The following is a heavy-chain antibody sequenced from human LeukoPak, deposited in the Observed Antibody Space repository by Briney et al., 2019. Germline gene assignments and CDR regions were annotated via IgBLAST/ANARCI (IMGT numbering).Heavy chain of an antibody. D-gene: IGHD3-9*01. CDR3: AREIMYDISTGLYYYYGMDV. V-gene: IGHV3-23*01. CDR1: GFTFSSYA. Sequence: GGSLRLSCAASGFTFSSYAMSWVRQAPGKGLEWVSAISGSGGSTYYADSVKGRFTISRDNSKNTLYLQMNSLRAEDTAVYYCAREIMYDISTGLYYYYGMDVWGQGTTVTVSS. CDR2: ISGSGGST. J-gene: IGHJ6*02.